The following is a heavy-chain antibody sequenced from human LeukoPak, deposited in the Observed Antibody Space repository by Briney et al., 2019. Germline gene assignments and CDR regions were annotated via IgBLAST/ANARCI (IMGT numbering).Heavy chain of an antibody. CDR3: ARGSITFSGSYYSDYYYGMDV. Sequence: SVKVSYKASGGTFSSYAISWVRQAPGQGLEWMGGIIPIFGTANYAQKFQGRVTITADESTSTAYMELSSLRSEDTAVYYCARGSITFSGSYYSDYYYGMDVWGKGTTVTVSS. J-gene: IGHJ6*04. D-gene: IGHD3-10*01. V-gene: IGHV1-69*13. CDR2: IIPIFGTA. CDR1: GGTFSSYA.